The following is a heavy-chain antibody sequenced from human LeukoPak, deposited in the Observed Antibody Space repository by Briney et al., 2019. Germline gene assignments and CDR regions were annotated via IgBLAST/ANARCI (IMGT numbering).Heavy chain of an antibody. Sequence: SETLSLTCTVSGGSISSSFDYWGWIRQPPGKGLEWIGSIYHSGSTYYNPSLKSRVTISVDTSRNQFSLNLSSVTAADTAVYYCARVNYDFWSGYTSTLYNWFDPWGQGTLVTVSS. J-gene: IGHJ5*02. D-gene: IGHD3-3*01. CDR1: GGSISSSFDY. CDR3: ARVNYDFWSGYTSTLYNWFDP. CDR2: IYHSGST. V-gene: IGHV4-39*01.